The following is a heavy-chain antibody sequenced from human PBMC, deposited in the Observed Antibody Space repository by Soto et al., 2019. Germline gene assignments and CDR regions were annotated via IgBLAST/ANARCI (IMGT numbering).Heavy chain of an antibody. CDR3: ASELVGLSYYYGMDV. CDR1: GGSISSSRYY. D-gene: IGHD2-15*01. J-gene: IGHJ6*02. Sequence: SETLSLTCTVSGGSISSSRYYWGWIRHPPGKGLEWIGRIYYSGSTYYNPSLKSRVTISVDTSKNQFSLKLSSVTAADTAVYYCASELVGLSYYYGMDVWGQGTTVTVSS. CDR2: IYYSGST. V-gene: IGHV4-39*01.